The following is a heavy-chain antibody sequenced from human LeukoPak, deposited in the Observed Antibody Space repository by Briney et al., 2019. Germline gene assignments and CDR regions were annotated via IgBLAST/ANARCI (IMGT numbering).Heavy chain of an antibody. CDR1: GYTFTSYY. J-gene: IGHJ3*02. D-gene: IGHD6-13*01. CDR2: INPSGGST. Sequence: GASVKVSCKASGYTFTSYYVHWVRQAPGQGLEWMGIINPSGGSTSYAQKFQGRVTMTRDTSTSTVYMELSSLRSEDTAVYYCARVWQQLAPDEAFDIWGQGTMVTVSS. V-gene: IGHV1-46*01. CDR3: ARVWQQLAPDEAFDI.